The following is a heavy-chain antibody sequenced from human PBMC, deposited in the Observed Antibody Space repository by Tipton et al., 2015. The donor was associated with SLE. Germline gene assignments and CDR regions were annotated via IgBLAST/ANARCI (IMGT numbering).Heavy chain of an antibody. CDR1: GGSFSGYY. CDR2: INHSGST. V-gene: IGHV4-34*01. Sequence: TLSLTCAVYGGSFSGYYWSWIRQPPGKGLEWIGEINHSGSTNYNPSLKSRVTISVDTSKNQFSLKLSSVTAADTAVYYCARLRGCIFGVVMAFDYWGQGTLVTVSS. J-gene: IGHJ4*02. D-gene: IGHD3-3*01. CDR3: ARLRGCIFGVVMAFDY.